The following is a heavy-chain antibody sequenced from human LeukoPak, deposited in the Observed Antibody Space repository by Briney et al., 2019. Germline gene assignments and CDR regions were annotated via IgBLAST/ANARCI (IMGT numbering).Heavy chain of an antibody. V-gene: IGHV3-23*01. CDR2: ISSAGSA. CDR1: GSTFSSYA. Sequence: GGCLGLSCGASGSTFSSYAMTWVRQAPGKGLEWVSAISSAGSANYADSVKGRFTISRDNSKSTLDLQMNSLRAEDTAVYSCAKGYSSVWYYFDYWGQGTLVTVSS. D-gene: IGHD6-13*01. CDR3: AKGYSSVWYYFDY. J-gene: IGHJ4*02.